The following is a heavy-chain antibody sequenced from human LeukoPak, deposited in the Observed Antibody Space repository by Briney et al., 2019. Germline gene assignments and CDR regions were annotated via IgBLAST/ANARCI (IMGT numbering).Heavy chain of an antibody. CDR1: GFTFSSYS. Sequence: GGSLRLSCAASGFTFSSYSMNWVRQAPGKGLEWVSYISSSSSTIYYADSVKGRFTISRDNAKNSLYLQMNSLRAEDTAVYYCARDGLVDTAMMDYYYYGMDVWGQGTTVTVSS. CDR3: ARDGLVDTAMMDYYYYGMDV. D-gene: IGHD5-18*01. J-gene: IGHJ6*02. V-gene: IGHV3-48*01. CDR2: ISSSSSTI.